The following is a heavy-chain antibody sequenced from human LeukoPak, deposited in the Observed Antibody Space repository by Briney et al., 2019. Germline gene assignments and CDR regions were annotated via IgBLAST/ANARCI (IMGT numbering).Heavy chain of an antibody. J-gene: IGHJ5*02. CDR1: GGSISSYY. Sequence: TASETLSLTCTVSGGSISSYYWSWIRQPPGKGLEWIGYIYTSGSTNYNPSPKSRVTISVDTSKNQFSLKLSSVTAADTAVYYCARVYSSSTSCSQNWFDPWGQGTLVTVSS. CDR3: ARVYSSSTSCSQNWFDP. V-gene: IGHV4-4*09. CDR2: IYTSGST. D-gene: IGHD2-2*01.